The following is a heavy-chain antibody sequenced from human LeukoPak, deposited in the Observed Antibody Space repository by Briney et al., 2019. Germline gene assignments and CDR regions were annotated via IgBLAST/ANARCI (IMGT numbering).Heavy chain of an antibody. CDR3: AREAYSGSYGVFDI. V-gene: IGHV3-48*01. J-gene: IGHJ3*02. CDR2: ITSSSSTI. Sequence: PGGSLRLSCAASGFTFNSYTMNWVRQAPGKGLEWVSCITSSSSTIYYADSVKGRFTISRDNAKNSLYLQMNSLRAEDTAVYYCAREAYSGSYGVFDIWGQGTMVTVSS. D-gene: IGHD1-26*01. CDR1: GFTFNSYT.